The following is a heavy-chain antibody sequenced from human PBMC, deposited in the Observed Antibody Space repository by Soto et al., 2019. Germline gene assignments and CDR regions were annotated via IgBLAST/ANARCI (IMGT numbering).Heavy chain of an antibody. V-gene: IGHV4-39*01. J-gene: IGHJ3*02. Sequence: SETLSLTCTVSGGSISRSCYYWGWIRQPPGKGPEWIGSIYYSGSTYYNPSLKSRVTISVDTSKNQFSLKLSSVTAADTAVYYCARLPRDYYDSSGYDAFDIWGQGTMVTVSS. CDR3: ARLPRDYYDSSGYDAFDI. CDR2: IYYSGST. D-gene: IGHD3-22*01. CDR1: GGSISRSCYY.